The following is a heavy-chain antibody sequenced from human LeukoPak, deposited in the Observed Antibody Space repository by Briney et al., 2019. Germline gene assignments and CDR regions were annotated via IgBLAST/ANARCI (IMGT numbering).Heavy chain of an antibody. J-gene: IGHJ6*02. D-gene: IGHD2-2*02. CDR2: INHSGST. V-gene: IGHV4-34*01. Sequence: SETLSLTCTVSGGSISSYYWSWIRQPPGKGLEWIGEINHSGSTNYNPSLKSRVTISVDTSKNQFSLKLSSVTAADTAVYYCARGYPGCSSTSCYTREYYYYGMDVWGQGTTVTVSS. CDR3: ARGYPGCSSTSCYTREYYYYGMDV. CDR1: GGSISSYY.